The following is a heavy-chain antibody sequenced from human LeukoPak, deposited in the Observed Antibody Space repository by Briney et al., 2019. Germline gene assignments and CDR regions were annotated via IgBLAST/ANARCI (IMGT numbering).Heavy chain of an antibody. CDR2: INSDGSST. D-gene: IGHD3-3*01. CDR1: GFTFSSYW. V-gene: IGHV3-74*01. Sequence: GGSLRLSCAASGFTFSSYWMHWVRQAPGKGLVWVSRINSDGSSTSYADSVKGRFTISRDNAKNTLYLQMNSLRAEDTAVYYCARAEKYDFWSANYYYGMDVWGQGTTVTVSS. CDR3: ARAEKYDFWSANYYYGMDV. J-gene: IGHJ6*02.